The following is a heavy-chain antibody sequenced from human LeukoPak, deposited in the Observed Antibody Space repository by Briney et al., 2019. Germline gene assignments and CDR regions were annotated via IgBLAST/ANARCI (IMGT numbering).Heavy chain of an antibody. CDR2: ISSNGGST. CDR3: ARGPLLRYFDY. V-gene: IGHV3-64*01. D-gene: IGHD1-26*01. J-gene: IGHJ4*02. CDR1: GFTFSSYA. Sequence: PGGSLRLSCAASGFTFSSYAMHWVRQAPGKGLEYVSAISSNGGSTYYANSVKGRFTISRDNSKNTLYLQMGSLRAEDMAVYYCARGPLLRYFDYWGQGTLVTVSS.